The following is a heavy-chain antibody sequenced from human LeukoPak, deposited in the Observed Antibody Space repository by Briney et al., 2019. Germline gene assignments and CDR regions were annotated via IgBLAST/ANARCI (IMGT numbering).Heavy chain of an antibody. Sequence: SETLSLTCTVSGGSISSSSYYWGWIRQPPGKGLEWIGSIYHSGSTYYNPSLKSRVTISVDTSKNQFSLKLSSVTAADTAVYYCASSRLIAAAGTVLDYWGQGTLVTVSS. V-gene: IGHV4-39*07. D-gene: IGHD6-13*01. CDR1: GGSISSSSYY. CDR3: ASSRLIAAAGTVLDY. J-gene: IGHJ4*02. CDR2: IYHSGST.